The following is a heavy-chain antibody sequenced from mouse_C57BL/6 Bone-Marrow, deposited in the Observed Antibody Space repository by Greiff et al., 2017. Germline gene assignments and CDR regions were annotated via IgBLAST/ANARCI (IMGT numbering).Heavy chain of an antibody. CDR3: ARGGGAMDY. V-gene: IGHV1-61*01. Sequence: QVQLQQPGAELVRPGSSVKLSCKASGYTFTSYWMAWVKQRPGQGLEWIGNIYPSDSETHYNQKLKDKATLTVDTSSSPAYMQFRCLTSEDSAVYYCARGGGAMDYWGQGTSVTVSS. J-gene: IGHJ4*01. CDR2: IYPSDSET. CDR1: GYTFTSYW.